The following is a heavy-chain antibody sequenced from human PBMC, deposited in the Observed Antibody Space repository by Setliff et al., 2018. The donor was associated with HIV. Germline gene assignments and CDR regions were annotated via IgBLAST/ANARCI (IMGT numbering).Heavy chain of an antibody. J-gene: IGHJ6*03. CDR2: INHSGST. CDR3: ARDRYAWNYGKNYMDV. Sequence: SETLSLTCAVYGGSFSGYYWSWIRQPPGKGLEWIGEINHSGSTNYNPSLKSRVTISVDTSKNQFSLKLSSVTAADTAVYYCARDRYAWNYGKNYMDVWGKGTTVTVSS. V-gene: IGHV4-34*01. CDR1: GGSFSGYY. D-gene: IGHD1-7*01.